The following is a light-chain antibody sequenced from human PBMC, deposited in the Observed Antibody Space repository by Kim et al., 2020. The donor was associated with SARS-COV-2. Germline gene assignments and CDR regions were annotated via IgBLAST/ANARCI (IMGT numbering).Light chain of an antibody. V-gene: IGKV3-20*01. J-gene: IGKJ1*01. Sequence: SPGERTTLSCRASQSVSRSYLARYQQKPGQAPRLLIYGASSRATGIPDRFSGSGSGTDFTLTISRLEPEDFAVYYCQQYGSSSWTFGQGTKVDIK. CDR3: QQYGSSSWT. CDR2: GAS. CDR1: QSVSRSY.